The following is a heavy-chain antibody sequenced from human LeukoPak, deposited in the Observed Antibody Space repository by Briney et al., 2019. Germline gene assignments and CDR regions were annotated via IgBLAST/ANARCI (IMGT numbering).Heavy chain of an antibody. CDR3: ARDSSGPLY. CDR2: IYSSGGT. Sequence: GGSLRLSCAASGFTVSNNYMSWVRQAPGKGLEWVSVIYSSGGTYYADSVKGRFTISRDNSKNTLYLQMNSLSAEDTAVYYCARDSSGPLYWGQGTLVAVSS. CDR1: GFTVSNNY. D-gene: IGHD6-19*01. V-gene: IGHV3-66*01. J-gene: IGHJ4*02.